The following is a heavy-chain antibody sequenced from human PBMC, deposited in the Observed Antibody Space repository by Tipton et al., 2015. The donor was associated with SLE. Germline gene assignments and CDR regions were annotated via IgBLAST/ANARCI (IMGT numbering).Heavy chain of an antibody. CDR3: GGGNYFDYYMDV. V-gene: IGHV4-4*08. CDR2: IYSSGST. CDR1: GGSIRNYY. J-gene: IGHJ6*03. D-gene: IGHD3-22*01. Sequence: TLSLTCTVSGGSIRNYYWTWIRQPPGKGLEWIGYIYSSGSTTYTPSLKSRIAISVDTSTMQFSLRLTSVTAADTAVYYCGGGNYFDYYMDVWGKGTTVTVSS.